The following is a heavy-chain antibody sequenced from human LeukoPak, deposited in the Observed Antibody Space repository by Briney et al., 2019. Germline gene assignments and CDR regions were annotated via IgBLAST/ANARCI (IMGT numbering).Heavy chain of an antibody. D-gene: IGHD3-16*01. V-gene: IGHV3-53*01. CDR2: MLRDGST. CDR3: ARDQVLRGSYRTYYYGVDV. J-gene: IGHJ6*04. Sequence: PGGSLRLSCAPSGYAAIGTTIRRAPNPPGRGLWWGSVMLRDGSTYYADSVKGRFTISRDNLKNTLSLQMDSLRGEDTAVYYCARDQVLRGSYRTYYYGVDVWGKGTTVTVSS. CDR1: GYAAIGTT.